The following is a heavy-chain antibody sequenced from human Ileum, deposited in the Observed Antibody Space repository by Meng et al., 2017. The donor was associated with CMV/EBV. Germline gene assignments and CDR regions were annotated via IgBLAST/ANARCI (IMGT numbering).Heavy chain of an antibody. D-gene: IGHD2-2*01. CDR2: VYSSGST. CDR1: GGSISGYY. Sequence: QVQPPGSGPGLVKPSETLSLTCTVSGGSISGYYWSWIRQPATKGLEWIGRVYSSGSTDYNPSLQSRVTMSVDTSKNQFSLKLSSVTAADTAVYYCARGSSSWAFDYWGQGTLVTVAS. CDR3: ARGSSSWAFDY. V-gene: IGHV4-4*07. J-gene: IGHJ4*02.